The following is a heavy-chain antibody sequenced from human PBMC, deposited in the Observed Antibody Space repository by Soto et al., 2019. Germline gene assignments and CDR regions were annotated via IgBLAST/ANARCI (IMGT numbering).Heavy chain of an antibody. CDR2: INPNSGGT. Sequence: ASVKVSCKASGYTFTGYYMHWVRQAPGQGLEWMGWINPNSGGTNYAQKFQGWVTMTRDTSISTAYMELSRLRSDDTAVYYCARVGHGGYDREFGYWGQGNLVTISS. J-gene: IGHJ4*02. CDR1: GYTFTGYY. V-gene: IGHV1-2*04. D-gene: IGHD5-12*01. CDR3: ARVGHGGYDREFGY.